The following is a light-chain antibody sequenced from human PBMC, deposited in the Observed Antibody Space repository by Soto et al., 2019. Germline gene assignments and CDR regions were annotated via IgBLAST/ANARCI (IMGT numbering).Light chain of an antibody. CDR1: SSDVGTHGY. Sequence: QSALTQPPSASGSPGQSVTISCTGTSSDVGTHGYVSWYQQHAGKAPKLMIYDVTKRPSGVPDRFSGSKSANTASLTVSGLQAEDEDDYYCMCYAGGNNWVFGGGTQLTVL. CDR3: MCYAGGNNWV. J-gene: IGLJ3*02. CDR2: DVT. V-gene: IGLV2-8*01.